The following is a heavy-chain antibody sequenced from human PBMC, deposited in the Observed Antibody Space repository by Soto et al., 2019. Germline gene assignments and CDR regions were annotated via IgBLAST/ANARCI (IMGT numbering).Heavy chain of an antibody. CDR2: INPNSGGT. CDR3: ASPQGSDAFDI. J-gene: IGHJ3*02. Sequence: GASVKVSCKASGYTFTGYYMHWVRQAPGQGLEWMGWINPNSGGTSYAQKFQGRVTMTRDTSISTAYMELSRLRSDDTAVYYCASPQGSDAFDIWGQGTMVTVSS. CDR1: GYTFTGYY. V-gene: IGHV1-2*02.